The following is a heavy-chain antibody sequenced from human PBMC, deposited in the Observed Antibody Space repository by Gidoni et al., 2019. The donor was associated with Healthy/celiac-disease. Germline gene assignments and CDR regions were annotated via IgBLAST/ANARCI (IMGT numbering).Heavy chain of an antibody. CDR3: TTAQAAAGTRLGAFDI. V-gene: IGHV3-15*01. CDR1: GFTFSNAW. J-gene: IGHJ3*02. CDR2: IKSKTDGRTT. Sequence: EVQLVESGGGLVKPGGSLRLSCAASGFTFSNAWMSWVRQAPGKGLEWVGRIKSKTDGRTTDYAAPVRGRFTISRDDSKNTLYLQMNSLKTEDTAVYYCTTAQAAAGTRLGAFDIWGQGTMVTVSS. D-gene: IGHD6-13*01.